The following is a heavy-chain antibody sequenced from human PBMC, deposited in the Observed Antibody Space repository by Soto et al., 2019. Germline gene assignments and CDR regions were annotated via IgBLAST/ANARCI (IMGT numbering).Heavy chain of an antibody. CDR3: ARLSYYDFWSGYGLDY. CDR2: ISAYNGNT. CDR1: GYIFTSYG. D-gene: IGHD3-3*01. V-gene: IGHV1-18*01. J-gene: IGHJ4*02. Sequence: ASVKVSCKASGYIFTSYGISWVRQAPGQGLEWMGWISAYNGNTNYAQKLQGRVTMTTDTSTSTAYMELRSLRSDDTAVYYCARLSYYDFWSGYGLDYWGQGTLVTVSS.